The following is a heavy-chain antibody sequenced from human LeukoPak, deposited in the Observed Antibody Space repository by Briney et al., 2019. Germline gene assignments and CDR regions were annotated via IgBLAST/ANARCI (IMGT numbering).Heavy chain of an antibody. V-gene: IGHV3-23*01. CDR2: VSGSGGST. Sequence: GGSLRLSCAASGFTFSNYAMNWVRQAPGKGLEWGSAVSGSGGSTYYADSVKGRFTISRDNSKNTLYLQMNSLRAEDTAVYYCARGLYSSSPWGQGILVTVSS. CDR3: ARGLYSSSP. J-gene: IGHJ4*02. CDR1: GFTFSNYA. D-gene: IGHD6-6*01.